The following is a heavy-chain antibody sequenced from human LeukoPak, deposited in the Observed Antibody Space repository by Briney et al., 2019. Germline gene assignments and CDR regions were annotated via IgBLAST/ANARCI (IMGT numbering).Heavy chain of an antibody. CDR3: VVGVYGDYENWFDP. Sequence: GASVKVSCKASGYTFTSYDINWVRQATGQGLEWMGWMNPNSGNTGYAQKFQGRVTMTRNTSISTAYMELSSLRSEDTAVYYCVVGVYGDYENWFDPWGQGTLVTVSS. J-gene: IGHJ5*02. V-gene: IGHV1-8*01. CDR2: MNPNSGNT. D-gene: IGHD4-17*01. CDR1: GYTFTSYD.